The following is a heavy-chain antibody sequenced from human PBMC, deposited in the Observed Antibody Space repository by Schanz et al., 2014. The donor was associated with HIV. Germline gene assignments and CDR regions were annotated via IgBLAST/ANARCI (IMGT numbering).Heavy chain of an antibody. V-gene: IGHV3-30*03. Sequence: QVQVVESGGGVVQPGRSLRLSCAASGFTFSSYGMHWVRQAPGKGLEWVAVISYDGSNKYYTDSVKGRFTISRDNSKNTLYLQMNSLRGEDTAVYYCARVANWDYYGMDVWGRGTTVTVSS. CDR2: ISYDGSNK. CDR3: ARVANWDYYGMDV. D-gene: IGHD3-16*01. J-gene: IGHJ6*02. CDR1: GFTFSSYG.